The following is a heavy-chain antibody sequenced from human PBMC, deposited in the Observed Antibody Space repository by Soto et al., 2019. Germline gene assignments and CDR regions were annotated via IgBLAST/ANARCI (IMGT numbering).Heavy chain of an antibody. J-gene: IGHJ4*02. CDR3: ASPGIAVAGAFDF. V-gene: IGHV1-46*01. CDR2: LNPSGGST. D-gene: IGHD6-19*01. Sequence: ASVKVSFRASGYTFTSYYMHWVRQAPGQGLEWMGILNPSGGSTSYAQKFQGRVTMTRGXXXXXVXMXLXXXXSEXTAAYYCASPGIAVAGAFDFWGQGTLETVSS. CDR1: GYTFTSYY.